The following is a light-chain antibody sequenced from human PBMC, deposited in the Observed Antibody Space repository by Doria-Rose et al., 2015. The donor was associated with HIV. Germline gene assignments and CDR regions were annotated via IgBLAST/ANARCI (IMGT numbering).Light chain of an antibody. CDR3: QQYYDTPS. Sequence: DIRMTQSPESLGMSLGERATLNCKSNQSLLYTSKNYLAWYQQKPGQPPKLLIYWTSARQSGVPARFSGSVSVTDCTLTISSLEAEDVAVYYCQQYYDTPSFGPGTTVDIK. CDR2: WTS. J-gene: IGKJ3*01. V-gene: IGKV4-1*01. CDR1: QSLLYTSKNY.